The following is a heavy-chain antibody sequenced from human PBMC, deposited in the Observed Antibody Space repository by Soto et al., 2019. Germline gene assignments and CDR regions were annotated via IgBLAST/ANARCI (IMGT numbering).Heavy chain of an antibody. Sequence: GGSLRLSCAASGFTFSSYAMSWVRQAPGKGLEWVSAISGDGVNTYYADSVKGRFTISRDNSENTLYLQMNRLRAEDTAVYYCAKDWITWSGYYGAFDIWGHGTMVTVSS. J-gene: IGHJ3*02. CDR1: GFTFSSYA. V-gene: IGHV3-23*01. D-gene: IGHD3-3*01. CDR2: ISGDGVNT. CDR3: AKDWITWSGYYGAFDI.